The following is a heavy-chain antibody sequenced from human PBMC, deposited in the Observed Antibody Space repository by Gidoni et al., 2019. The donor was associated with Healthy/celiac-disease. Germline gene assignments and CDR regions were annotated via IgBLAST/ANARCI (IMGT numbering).Heavy chain of an antibody. Sequence: QVHLQHLGAGLLNPSATLSLTCAVYAGSFSGYYWSWLRQPPGKGLEWIGEINHSGSTNYNPSLKSRVTISVDTSKNQFSLKLSSVTAADTAVYYCARGRRSSSWYLGSGWFDPWGQGTLVTVSS. CDR3: ARGRRSSSWYLGSGWFDP. CDR1: AGSFSGYY. D-gene: IGHD6-13*01. J-gene: IGHJ5*02. CDR2: INHSGST. V-gene: IGHV4-34*01.